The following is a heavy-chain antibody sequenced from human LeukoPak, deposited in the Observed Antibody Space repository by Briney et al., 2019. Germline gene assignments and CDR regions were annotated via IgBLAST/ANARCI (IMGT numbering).Heavy chain of an antibody. V-gene: IGHV1-18*01. CDR2: NSASKGNT. CDR3: ARVRLDNTMNFNY. J-gene: IGHJ4*02. CDR1: GYTFTSYA. D-gene: IGHD3-22*01. Sequence: ASVKVSCKASGYTFTSYAITWVRQAPGQGLEWMGWNSASKGNTNYAQKLQGRVTMTTDTSTTTAYMELRSLRSDDTAVYYCARVRLDNTMNFNYWGQGTLVTVSS.